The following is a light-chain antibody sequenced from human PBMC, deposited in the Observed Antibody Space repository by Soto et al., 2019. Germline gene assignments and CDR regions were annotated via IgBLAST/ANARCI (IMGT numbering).Light chain of an antibody. J-gene: IGLJ2*01. Sequence: QSALTQPASVSGSPGQSITISCTGTSSDVGAYNYVSWYQQHPGKAPKLMIYDVSTRPSGVSDRFSGPKSGNTASLTISGLQAEDEADYYCNSYTSSHSLEVFGGGTKLTVL. CDR1: SSDVGAYNY. CDR3: NSYTSSHSLEV. CDR2: DVS. V-gene: IGLV2-14*03.